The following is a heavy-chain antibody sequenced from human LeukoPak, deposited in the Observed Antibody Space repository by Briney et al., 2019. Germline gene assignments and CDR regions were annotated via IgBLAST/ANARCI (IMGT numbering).Heavy chain of an antibody. CDR1: GFTFSSYA. CDR2: ISYSGAST. J-gene: IGHJ4*02. CDR3: AKAYYYGSGSPSPGYDY. Sequence: GGSLRLSCAASGFTFSSYAMSWVRQAPGKGLEWVSVISYSGASTDYTDSVKGRFTISRDNSKNTLYLQMNSLRAEDTAVYYCAKAYYYGSGSPSPGYDYWGQGTLVTVSS. D-gene: IGHD3-10*01. V-gene: IGHV3-23*01.